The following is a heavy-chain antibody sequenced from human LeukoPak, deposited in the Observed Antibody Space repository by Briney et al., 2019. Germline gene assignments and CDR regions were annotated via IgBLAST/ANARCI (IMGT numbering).Heavy chain of an antibody. CDR2: IWYDGSNK. J-gene: IGHJ4*02. CDR1: GFTFSSYG. Sequence: AGGSLRLSCAASGFTFSSYGMHWVRQAPGKGLEWVAVIWYDGSNKYYADSVKGRFTISRDNSKNTLYLQMNSLRAEDTAVYYCAKDKAPLARIGYFDYWGQGTLVTVSS. CDR3: AKDKAPLARIGYFDY. V-gene: IGHV3-30*02. D-gene: IGHD1-26*01.